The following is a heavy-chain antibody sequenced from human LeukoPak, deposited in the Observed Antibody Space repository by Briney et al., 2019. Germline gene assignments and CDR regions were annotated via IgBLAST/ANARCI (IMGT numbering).Heavy chain of an antibody. CDR1: GITFNSYT. Sequence: GGSLRLSCAASGITFNSYTMNWVRQAPGKGLEWVSSISSSSSYIYYAASVKGRFTISRDNAKNTLYLQMNSLRAEDTAVYYCARDQVRGLRWHYAFDIWGQGTMVTVSS. D-gene: IGHD4-23*01. CDR2: ISSSSSYI. V-gene: IGHV3-21*01. CDR3: ARDQVRGLRWHYAFDI. J-gene: IGHJ3*02.